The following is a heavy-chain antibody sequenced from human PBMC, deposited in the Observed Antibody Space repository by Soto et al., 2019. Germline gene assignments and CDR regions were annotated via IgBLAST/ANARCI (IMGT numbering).Heavy chain of an antibody. V-gene: IGHV3-23*01. Sequence: EVQLLESGGGLVQPGGSLRLSCAATGFAFSSYGMSWVRQAPGKGLEWVASITGSTSGTYYADAVKGRFTISRDNSNNTLNLQMNSLRAEDTAVYYWAKDRGFIDPFDYWGQGALVTVSS. CDR1: GFAFSSYG. D-gene: IGHD3-16*02. CDR2: ITGSTSGT. J-gene: IGHJ4*02. CDR3: AKDRGFIDPFDY.